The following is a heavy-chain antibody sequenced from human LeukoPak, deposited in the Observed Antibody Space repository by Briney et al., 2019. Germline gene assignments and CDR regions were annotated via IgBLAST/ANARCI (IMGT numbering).Heavy chain of an antibody. D-gene: IGHD3-10*01. J-gene: IGHJ5*02. CDR1: GFTFSSYE. V-gene: IGHV3-48*03. Sequence: PGGSLRLSCAASGFTFSSYEMNWVRQAPGKGLEWVSYISSSGSTIYYADPVKGRFTISRDNSKNTLYLQMNTLRAEDTAVYYCAKDLNYYDSGSWFDPWGQGTLVTVSS. CDR2: ISSSGSTI. CDR3: AKDLNYYDSGSWFDP.